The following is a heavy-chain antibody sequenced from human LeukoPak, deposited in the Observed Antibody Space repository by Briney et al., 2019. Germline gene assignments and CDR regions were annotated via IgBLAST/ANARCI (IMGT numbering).Heavy chain of an antibody. J-gene: IGHJ4*02. CDR3: AREGSSWVFDY. CDR2: ISYDGSNK. V-gene: IGHV3-30-3*01. CDR1: GFTFSSYA. D-gene: IGHD6-13*01. Sequence: GRSLRLSCAASGFTFSSYAMHWVRQAPGKGLEWVAVISYDGSNKYYADSVKGRFTISRDNSKNTLYLQMNSLRAEDTAVYYCAREGSSWVFDYWGQGTLVTVSS.